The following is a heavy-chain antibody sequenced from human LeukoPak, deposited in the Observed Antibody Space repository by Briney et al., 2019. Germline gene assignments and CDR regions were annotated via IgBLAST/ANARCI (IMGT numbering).Heavy chain of an antibody. J-gene: IGHJ3*01. V-gene: IGHV3-74*01. CDR2: INGDGSGI. D-gene: IGHD3-16*01. CDR3: AREEAPIEGDDAFDF. Sequence: PGGSLRLSCAASGFTFSSYAMHWVRQAPGQGPVWVSRINGDGSGIAYADSVKGRFTISRDNAMNTLFLQMNSLSIEDTAVYYCAREEAPIEGDDAFDFWGQGAMVIVSS. CDR1: GFTFSSYA.